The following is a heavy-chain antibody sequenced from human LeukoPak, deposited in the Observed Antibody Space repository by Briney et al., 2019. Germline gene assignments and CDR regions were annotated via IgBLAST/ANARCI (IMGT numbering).Heavy chain of an antibody. CDR2: IYYSGST. CDR1: GGSISSYY. J-gene: IGHJ6*03. Sequence: PSETLSLTCTVSGGSISSYYWSWIRQPPGKGLEWIGYIYYSGSTNYNPSLKSRVTISVDTSKNQFSLKLSSVTAADTAVYYCARGSIAVAGTDPYYYYYMDVWGKGTTVTVSS. D-gene: IGHD6-19*01. V-gene: IGHV4-59*12. CDR3: ARGSIAVAGTDPYYYYYMDV.